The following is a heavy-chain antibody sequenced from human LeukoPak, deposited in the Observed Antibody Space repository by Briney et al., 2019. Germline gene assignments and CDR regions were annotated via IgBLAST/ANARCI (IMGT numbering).Heavy chain of an antibody. CDR2: ISYDGSNK. Sequence: GGSLRLSCAASGFTFSSYGMHWVRQAPGKGLEWVAVISYDGSNKYYADSVKGRFTISRDNSKNTLYLQMNGLRAEDTAVYYCAKDYGGNSVYWGQGTLVTVSS. J-gene: IGHJ4*02. CDR1: GFTFSSYG. V-gene: IGHV3-30*18. CDR3: AKDYGGNSVY. D-gene: IGHD4-23*01.